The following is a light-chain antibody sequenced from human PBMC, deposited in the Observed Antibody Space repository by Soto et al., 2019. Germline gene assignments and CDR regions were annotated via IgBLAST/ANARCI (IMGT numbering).Light chain of an antibody. J-gene: IGKJ4*01. CDR1: QSVSSY. CDR3: QQRSNWTLT. CDR2: DAS. V-gene: IGKV3-11*01. Sequence: IVLAQSPAPLSLFPGGRATLSCRASQSVSSYLAWYQQKPGQDPRILIYDASNRATGIPARFSGSGSGTDFNLTISRLETEDFAVYECQQRSNWTLTFGGGTKVDIK.